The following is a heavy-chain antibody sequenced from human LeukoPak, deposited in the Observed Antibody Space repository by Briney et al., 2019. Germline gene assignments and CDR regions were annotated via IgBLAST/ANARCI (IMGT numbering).Heavy chain of an antibody. V-gene: IGHV1-69*04. Sequence: ASVKVSCKASGGTFSSYAISWVRQAPGQGLEWMGMIIPILGIANYAQKFQGRVTITADKSTSTAYMELSSLRSEDTAVYYCARVYGDYGWYFDLWGRGTLVTVSS. CDR3: ARVYGDYGWYFDL. CDR2: IIPILGIA. CDR1: GGTFSSYA. J-gene: IGHJ2*01. D-gene: IGHD4-17*01.